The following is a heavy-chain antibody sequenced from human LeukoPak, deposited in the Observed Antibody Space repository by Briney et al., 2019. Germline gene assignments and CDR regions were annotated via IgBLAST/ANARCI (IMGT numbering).Heavy chain of an antibody. CDR3: ASSSHTAMGSFDY. D-gene: IGHD5-18*01. V-gene: IGHV3-30*03. J-gene: IGHJ4*02. CDR2: ISYHGSNE. Sequence: GGSLRLSCAASGLTFSSYGMHWVRQAPGKGLEWVAVISYHGSNENYADSVKGRFTISRDNSKNTLYLQMNSLRAEDTAVYYCASSSHTAMGSFDYWGQGTLVTVSS. CDR1: GLTFSSYG.